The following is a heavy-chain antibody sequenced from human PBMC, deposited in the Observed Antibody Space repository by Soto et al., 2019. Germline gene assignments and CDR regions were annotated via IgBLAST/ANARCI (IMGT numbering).Heavy chain of an antibody. CDR1: GYTLTELS. CDR3: ATYYDILTGYPYYFDY. CDR2: FDPEDGET. Sequence: GASVKVSCKVSGYTLTELSMHWVRQPPGKGLEWMGGFDPEDGETIYAQKFQGRVTMTEDTSTDTAYMELSSLRSEDTAVYYCATYYDILTGYPYYFDYWGQGTLVTVSS. V-gene: IGHV1-24*01. D-gene: IGHD3-9*01. J-gene: IGHJ4*02.